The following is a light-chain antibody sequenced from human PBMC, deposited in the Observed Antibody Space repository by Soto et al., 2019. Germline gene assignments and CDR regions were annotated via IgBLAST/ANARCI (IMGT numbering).Light chain of an antibody. CDR2: EDN. J-gene: IGLJ3*02. CDR1: STDIGSYNL. CDR3: CSYAGSDTWV. Sequence: QSALTQPASVSGSPGQSITISCTGTSTDIGSYNLVSWYQHHPGKAPKLMIFEDNKRPSGVSSRFSGSKSGNTASLTIAGLQAEDEADYFCCSYAGSDTWVFGGGTKVTVL. V-gene: IGLV2-23*01.